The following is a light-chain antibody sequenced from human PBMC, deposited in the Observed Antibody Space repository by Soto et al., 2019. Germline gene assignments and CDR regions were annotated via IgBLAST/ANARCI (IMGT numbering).Light chain of an antibody. CDR3: QKTYSTPFT. CDR1: QTISNY. Sequence: DLQMTQSPSSLSASVGDRVTITCRASQTISNYLNWYQEKPGKAPKLLIYAASNLQSGVPSRFSGSGSGTEFTLTISNLQPEDFATYYCQKTYSTPFTFGPGTTVDI. V-gene: IGKV1-39*01. CDR2: AAS. J-gene: IGKJ3*01.